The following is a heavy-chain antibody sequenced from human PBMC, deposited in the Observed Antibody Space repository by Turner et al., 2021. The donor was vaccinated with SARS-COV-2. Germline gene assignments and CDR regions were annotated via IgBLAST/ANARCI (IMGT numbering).Heavy chain of an antibody. CDR1: GGTFSSYP. CDR2: IIPILGIA. V-gene: IGHV1-69*04. D-gene: IGHD3-10*01. J-gene: IGHJ4*02. CDR3: ARINSGGFDY. Sequence: QVQLVQSGAEVTKPGSSVTVSCKASGGTFSSYPITWVRQAPGQGLEWMGRIIPILGIANYAQKFQGRVTITADKSTSTAYMELSSLRSEDTAVYYCARINSGGFDYWGRGTLVTVSS.